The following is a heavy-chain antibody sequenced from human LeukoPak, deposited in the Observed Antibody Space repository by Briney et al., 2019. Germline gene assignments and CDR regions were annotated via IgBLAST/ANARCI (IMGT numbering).Heavy chain of an antibody. CDR1: GYTFTSCG. CDR3: ARDGRKGRGYSYGYLVFDY. V-gene: IGHV1-18*01. J-gene: IGHJ4*02. D-gene: IGHD5-18*01. CDR2: ISAYNGNT. Sequence: ASVKVSCKASGYTFTSCGISWVRQAPGQGLDWMGWISAYNGNTNYAQKLQGRVTMTTETSTSTAYMELRSLRSDDTAVYYCARDGRKGRGYSYGYLVFDYWGQGTLVTVSS.